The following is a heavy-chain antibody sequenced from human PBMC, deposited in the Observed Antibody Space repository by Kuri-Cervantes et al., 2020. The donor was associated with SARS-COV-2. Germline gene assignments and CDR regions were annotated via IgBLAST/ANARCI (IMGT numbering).Heavy chain of an antibody. V-gene: IGHV1-18*04. Sequence: ASVKVSCKASGYTFTSYGISWVRQAPGQGLEWMGWISAYNGNTNHAHKFQGRVTMTTDTSASTAYMELRSLRSDDAAVYYCARGSSSRDYFDYWGQGTLVTVSS. CDR3: ARGSSSRDYFDY. D-gene: IGHD6-13*01. J-gene: IGHJ4*02. CDR1: GYTFTSYG. CDR2: ISAYNGNT.